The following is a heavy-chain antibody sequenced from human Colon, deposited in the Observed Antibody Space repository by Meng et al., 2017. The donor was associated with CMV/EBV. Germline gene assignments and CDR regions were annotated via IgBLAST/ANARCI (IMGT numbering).Heavy chain of an antibody. V-gene: IGHV3-64*02. CDR3: AREAAAGTYFIRFGMDV. J-gene: IGHJ6*02. CDR2: ISSNGGST. CDR1: GFTFSSYA. Sequence: GESLTISCAASGFTFSSYAMHWVRQAPGKGLEYVSAISSNGGSTYYADSVKGRFTISRDNSKNTLYLQMGSLRAEDMAVYYCAREAAAGTYFIRFGMDVWGQGTTVTVSS. D-gene: IGHD6-13*01.